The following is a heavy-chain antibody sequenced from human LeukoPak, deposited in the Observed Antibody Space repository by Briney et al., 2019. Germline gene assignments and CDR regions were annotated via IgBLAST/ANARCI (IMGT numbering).Heavy chain of an antibody. CDR2: IIPIFGTA. CDR3: ARGGARFDYDFWSGYYRFVGLYYYYYMDV. D-gene: IGHD3-3*01. Sequence: GASVKVSCKASGGTFSSCAISWVRQAPGQGLEWMGGIIPIFGTANYAQKFQGRVTITADKSTSTAYMELSSLRSEDTAVYYCARGGARFDYDFWSGYYRFVGLYYYYYMDVWGKGTTVTVSS. V-gene: IGHV1-69*06. CDR1: GGTFSSCA. J-gene: IGHJ6*03.